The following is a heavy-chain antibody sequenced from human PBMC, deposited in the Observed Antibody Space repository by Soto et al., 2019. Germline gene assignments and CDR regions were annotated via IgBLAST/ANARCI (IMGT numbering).Heavy chain of an antibody. J-gene: IGHJ4*02. CDR1: GFTFSSYW. CDR3: GFPKKTGEIDY. Sequence: EVQLVESGGGLVQPGGSLRLSCAASGFTFSSYWMHWVRQAPGKGLVWVSRINSDGSSTSYADSVKGRFTISRDNAKNTLYLQMNSLRAEDTAVYYCGFPKKTGEIDYWGQGTLVTVCS. CDR2: INSDGSST. D-gene: IGHD7-27*01. V-gene: IGHV3-74*01.